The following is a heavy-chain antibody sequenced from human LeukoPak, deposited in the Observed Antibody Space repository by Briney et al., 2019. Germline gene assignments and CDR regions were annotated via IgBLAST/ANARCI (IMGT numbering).Heavy chain of an antibody. Sequence: GGSLRLSCTASGFTFTAYAMTWVRQAPGKGLEWVSEISGDGGTTSYADSVKGRFTVSRDNSKTTVYLQMNSLRAEDTAVYFCARDPRGYTGYGFRGPDTYYFDHWGQGTLVTVSS. CDR2: ISGDGGTT. J-gene: IGHJ4*02. CDR3: ARDPRGYTGYGFRGPDTYYFDH. CDR1: GFTFTAYA. V-gene: IGHV3-23*01. D-gene: IGHD5-18*01.